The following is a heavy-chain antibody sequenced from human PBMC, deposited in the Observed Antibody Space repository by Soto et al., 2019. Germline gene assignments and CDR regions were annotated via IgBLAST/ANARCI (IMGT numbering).Heavy chain of an antibody. V-gene: IGHV3-43*01. CDR1: GFTFDDYT. CDR2: ISWDGGST. J-gene: IGHJ6*02. Sequence: GGSLRLSCAASGFTFDDYTMHWVRQAPGKGLEWVSLISWDGGSTYYADSVKGRFTISRDNSKNSLYLQMNSLRTEDTALYYCAKGPPVVVVVPAAIDYYGMDVWGQGTTVTVSS. D-gene: IGHD2-2*01. CDR3: AKGPPVVVVVPAAIDYYGMDV.